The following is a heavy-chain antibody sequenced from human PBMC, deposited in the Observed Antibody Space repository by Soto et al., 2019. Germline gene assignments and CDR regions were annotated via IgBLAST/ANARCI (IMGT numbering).Heavy chain of an antibody. V-gene: IGHV1-69*02. J-gene: IGHJ4*02. CDR3: ARGIAAAGAY. CDR2: IIPLLGIA. D-gene: IGHD6-13*01. CDR1: GGTFSSYT. Sequence: QVQLVHSGAEVKKPWSSVKVSCKASGGTFSSYTISWVRQDPGQGLEWMGRIIPLLGIANYAQKFQGRVTITADKSTSTAYTELSSLRAEDTAVYYCARGIAAAGAYWGQGTLVTVSS.